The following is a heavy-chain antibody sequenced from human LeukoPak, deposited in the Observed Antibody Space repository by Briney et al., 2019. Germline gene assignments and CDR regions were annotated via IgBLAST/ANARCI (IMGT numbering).Heavy chain of an antibody. D-gene: IGHD1-26*01. CDR1: GFTFAKFA. J-gene: IGHJ3*02. V-gene: IGHV3-49*04. CDR2: IRSKAYGGTT. Sequence: PGGSLRLSCAISGFTFAKFAMSWVRQAPGKGLEWVGFIRSKAYGGTTEYAASVKGRFTISRDDSKSIAHLQMNSLKTEDTAVYYCTRDSWELPREAFDIWGQGTMVTVSS. CDR3: TRDSWELPREAFDI.